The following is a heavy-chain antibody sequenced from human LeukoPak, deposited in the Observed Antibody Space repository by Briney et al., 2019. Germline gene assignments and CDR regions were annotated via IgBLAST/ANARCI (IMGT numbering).Heavy chain of an antibody. D-gene: IGHD3-10*01. CDR1: GFTFSSYS. CDR3: ASAGLTYGSGSYFVY. CDR2: ISSSSSYI. J-gene: IGHJ4*02. V-gene: IGHV3-21*04. Sequence: GGSLRLSCAASGFTFSSYSMNWVRQAPGKGLEWVSSISSSSSYIYYADSVKGRFTISRDNAKNSLYLQMNSLRAEDTALYYCASAGLTYGSGSYFVYWGQGTLVTVSS.